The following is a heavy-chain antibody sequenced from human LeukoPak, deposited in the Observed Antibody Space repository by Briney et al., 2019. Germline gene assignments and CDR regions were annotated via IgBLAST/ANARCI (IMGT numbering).Heavy chain of an antibody. D-gene: IGHD3-3*01. CDR1: GGTFSSYA. J-gene: IGHJ6*02. V-gene: IGHV1-8*02. CDR2: MNPNSGNT. Sequence: ASVKVSCKASGGTFSSYAISWVRQATGQGLEWMGWMNPNSGNTGYAQKFQGRVTMTRNTSISTAYMELSSLRSEDTAVYYCARASVTIFGVFVADYYYGMDVWGQGTTVTVSS. CDR3: ARASVTIFGVFVADYYYGMDV.